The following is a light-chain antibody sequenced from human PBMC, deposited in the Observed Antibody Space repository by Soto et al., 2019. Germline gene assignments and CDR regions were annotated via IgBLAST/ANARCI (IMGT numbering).Light chain of an antibody. CDR1: SSDVGSYNV. CDR3: CSHGGSSPAYV. Sequence: QSALTQPASVSGSPGQSITISCTGTSSDVGSYNVVSWYQQHPGKAPKLMIYEVSKRPSGVSDRFSGSKSGNTASLTISGLQAEDEADYHCCSHGGSSPAYVFGNGTKVTVL. V-gene: IGLV2-23*02. CDR2: EVS. J-gene: IGLJ1*01.